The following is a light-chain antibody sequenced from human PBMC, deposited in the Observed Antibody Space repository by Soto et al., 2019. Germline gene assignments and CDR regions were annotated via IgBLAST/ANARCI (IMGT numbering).Light chain of an antibody. J-gene: IGLJ1*01. V-gene: IGLV2-14*01. CDR1: SSDVGSYNF. CDR2: EVS. Sequence: QSALAQPSSLSGSPGQSITISCTGTSSDVGSYNFVSWYQQLPGKAPKLMIYEVSNRPSGVSNRFSGSKSGNTASLTISGLQAEDEADYYCSSYTTSSNYVFGSGTKVTVL. CDR3: SSYTTSSNYV.